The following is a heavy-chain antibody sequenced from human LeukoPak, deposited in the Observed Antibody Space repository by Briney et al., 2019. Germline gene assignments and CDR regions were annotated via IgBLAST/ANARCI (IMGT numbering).Heavy chain of an antibody. Sequence: KTSETLSLTCTVSGGSISSYYWSWIRQPPGKGLEWIGYIYYSGSTNYNPSLKSRVTISVDTSKNQFSLKLSSVTAADTAVYYCAYQAPTYGWFDPWGQGTLVTVSS. J-gene: IGHJ5*02. CDR1: GGSISSYY. D-gene: IGHD1-26*01. CDR3: AYQAPTYGWFDP. V-gene: IGHV4-59*01. CDR2: IYYSGST.